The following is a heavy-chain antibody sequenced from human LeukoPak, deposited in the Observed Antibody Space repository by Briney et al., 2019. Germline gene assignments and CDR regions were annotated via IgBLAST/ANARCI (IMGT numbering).Heavy chain of an antibody. CDR1: GYTFTSNY. CDR2: IYPRDGST. CDR3: ARATYYDYVWGSYRYGNFDY. V-gene: IGHV1-46*01. Sequence: ASVKVSCKASGYTFTSNYIHWVRQAPGQGLEWMGMIYPRDGSTSYAQKFQGRVTITADESTSTAYMELSSLRSEDTAVYYCARATYYDYVWGSYRYGNFDYWGQGTLVTVSS. J-gene: IGHJ4*02. D-gene: IGHD3-16*02.